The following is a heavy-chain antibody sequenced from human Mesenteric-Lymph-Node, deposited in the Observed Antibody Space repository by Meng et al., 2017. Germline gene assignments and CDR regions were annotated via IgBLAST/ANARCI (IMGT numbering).Heavy chain of an antibody. CDR1: GGSISSHW. J-gene: IGHJ4*02. Sequence: SETLSLTCSVSGGSISSHWWSWIRQPPGKGLEWVGSNYHSANNYYNPSLGSRVTISVDTSKNQFSLKVTSVTAADTAVYFCAKSVSVSGGPFDSWGQGALVTVSS. CDR3: AKSVSVSGGPFDS. CDR2: NYHSANN. D-gene: IGHD6-19*01. V-gene: IGHV4-59*08.